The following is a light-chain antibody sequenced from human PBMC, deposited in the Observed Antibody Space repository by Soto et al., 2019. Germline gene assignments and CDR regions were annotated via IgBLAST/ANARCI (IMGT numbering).Light chain of an antibody. CDR3: CSSAGSGTYV. CDR2: EVS. V-gene: IGLV2-23*02. Sequence: VLTQPASVSGSPGQSITISCTGTSSDVGNYNLVSWYQQHPGKAPKLMIYEVSQRPSGVSNRFSGSKSGNTASLAISGLQAEAEADYYCCSSAGSGTYVFGTGTKVPVL. CDR1: SSDVGNYNL. J-gene: IGLJ1*01.